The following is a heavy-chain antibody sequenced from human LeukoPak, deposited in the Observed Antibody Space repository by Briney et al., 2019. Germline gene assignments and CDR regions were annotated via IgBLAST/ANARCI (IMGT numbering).Heavy chain of an antibody. CDR3: ARDRDRMVQGVTALFDY. V-gene: IGHV1-18*04. Sequence: ASVQVSCKTSGYTFTTYGISWVRQGPGQGLEWMGWISGSNGNTKYAQKVQGRVTMTTDTSTTTAYMEVRSLRSDDTAVYYCARDRDRMVQGVTALFDYWGQGTLVTVSS. CDR1: GYTFTTYG. CDR2: ISGSNGNT. D-gene: IGHD3-10*01. J-gene: IGHJ4*02.